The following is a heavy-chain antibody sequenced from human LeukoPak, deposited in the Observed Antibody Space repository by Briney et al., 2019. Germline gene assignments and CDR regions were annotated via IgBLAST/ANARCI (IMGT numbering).Heavy chain of an antibody. Sequence: GASVKVSCKASGYTFTGYYMHWVRQAPGQGLEWMGWINPNSGGTNYPQKFQGRVTMTRDTSISTAYMELSRLRSDDTAVYYCARDRVISTVPAVGNSYNWFDPWGQGTLVTVSS. CDR3: ARDRVISTVPAVGNSYNWFDP. CDR2: INPNSGGT. CDR1: GYTFTGYY. D-gene: IGHD2-2*01. V-gene: IGHV1-2*02. J-gene: IGHJ5*02.